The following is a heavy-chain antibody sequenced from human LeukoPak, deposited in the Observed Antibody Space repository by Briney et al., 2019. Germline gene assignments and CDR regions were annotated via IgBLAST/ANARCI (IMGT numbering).Heavy chain of an antibody. CDR2: LYSDGNT. CDR3: ARGVEPLAANTLAY. J-gene: IGHJ4*02. Sequence: LAGGSLRLSCAASGFTVITNDMTWVRQAPGKGLEWVSVLYSDGNTEYADSVQGRFTNSRDNSKNTLYLEMNSLSPDDTAVYYCARGVEPLAANTLAYWGQGTLVTVSS. D-gene: IGHD1-14*01. CDR1: GFTVITND. V-gene: IGHV3-53*01.